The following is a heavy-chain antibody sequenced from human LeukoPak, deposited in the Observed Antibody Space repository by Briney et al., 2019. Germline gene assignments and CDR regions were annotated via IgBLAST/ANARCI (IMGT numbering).Heavy chain of an antibody. CDR2: VSLFGSVI. CDR3: AKDVEGMDV. V-gene: IGHV3-48*03. Sequence: GGSLRLSCAPSGLTFSRSEMNWVRQAPGKGLEWVSYVSLFGSVIYYADSVKGRFTISRDNAKNSLYLQMNSLRTEDTAAYYCAKDVEGMDVWGRGTTVSVS. D-gene: IGHD2-21*01. CDR1: GLTFSRSE. J-gene: IGHJ6*02.